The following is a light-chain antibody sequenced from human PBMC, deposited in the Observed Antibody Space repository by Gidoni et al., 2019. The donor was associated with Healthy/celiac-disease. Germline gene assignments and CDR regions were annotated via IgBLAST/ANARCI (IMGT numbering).Light chain of an antibody. CDR2: GAS. J-gene: IGKJ1*01. Sequence: EIVMTQSPATLSVSPGERATLSCRASQSVSSNLAWYQQQPGQAPRLLIYGASTRATGIPARFSGSGSGTEFTLTISSLQSEDFAVYYCQQYNNWPPWTFGQGTKVKIK. V-gene: IGKV3-15*01. CDR1: QSVSSN. CDR3: QQYNNWPPWT.